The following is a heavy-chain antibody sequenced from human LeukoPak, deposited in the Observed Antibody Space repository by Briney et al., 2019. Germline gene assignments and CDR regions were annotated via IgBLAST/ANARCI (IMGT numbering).Heavy chain of an antibody. CDR3: ASRYCSTTSCRGAFDI. V-gene: IGHV1-69*13. CDR2: INPIFGTA. D-gene: IGHD2-2*01. J-gene: IGHJ3*02. CDR1: GGTFSSYA. Sequence: ASVKVSCKASGGTFSSYAISWVRQAPGQGLEWMGGINPIFGTANYAQKFQGRVTITADESTSTAYMELSSLRSEDTAVYYCASRYCSTTSCRGAFDIWGQGTMVTVSS.